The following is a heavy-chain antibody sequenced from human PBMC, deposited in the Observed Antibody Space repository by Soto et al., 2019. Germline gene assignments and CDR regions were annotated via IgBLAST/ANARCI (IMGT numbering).Heavy chain of an antibody. D-gene: IGHD3-3*01. CDR3: ARDMGVLMSGYPLGGFEY. J-gene: IGHJ4*02. CDR2: IKQDGSEK. CDR1: GFTFTNYW. V-gene: IGHV3-7*01. Sequence: EAQLVESGGGLVQPGGSLRLSCAASGFTFTNYWMSWVRQAPGKGLEWVANIKQDGSEKYYSDSAKGRFIISRDNAKTSLYLQMNSLRAEDTAVYYCARDMGVLMSGYPLGGFEYWGKGTPVTVSS.